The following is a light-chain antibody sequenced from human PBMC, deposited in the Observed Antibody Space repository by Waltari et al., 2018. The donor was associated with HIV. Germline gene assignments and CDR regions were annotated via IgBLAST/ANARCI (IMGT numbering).Light chain of an antibody. J-gene: IGKJ2*01. CDR1: QGVGCN. CDR2: GAA. CDR3: QQYNIRPRGNT. Sequence: DIVMTQSPAILSVSPGERVNPSWRASQGVGCNLAWSQQKVGQAPRLLIYGAATRAAEIPVRFSVSGSATDFTLTIDSLQSEDFATYYRQQYNIRPRGNTFGQGTKLQIK. V-gene: IGKV3-15*01.